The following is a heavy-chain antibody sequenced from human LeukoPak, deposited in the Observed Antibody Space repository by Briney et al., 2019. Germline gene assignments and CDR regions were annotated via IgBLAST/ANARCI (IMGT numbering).Heavy chain of an antibody. CDR3: ARMGRAGGFDY. V-gene: IGHV4-59*01. CDR2: IYYSGST. CDR1: GGSISSYY. J-gene: IGHJ4*02. Sequence: SETLSLTCTVSGGSISSYYWSWLRQPPGKGLEWIGYIYYSGSTNYNPSLKSRVTISVDTSKTQFSLKLSSVTAADTAVYYCARMGRAGGFDYWGQGTLVTVSS. D-gene: IGHD3-16*01.